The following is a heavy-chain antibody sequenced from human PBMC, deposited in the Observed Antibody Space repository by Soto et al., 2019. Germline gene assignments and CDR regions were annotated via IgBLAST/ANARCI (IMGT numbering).Heavy chain of an antibody. CDR1: GGSISSSSYY. V-gene: IGHV4-39*01. D-gene: IGHD4-17*01. CDR3: ARLVGDYKFSAFDI. Sequence: QLQLQESGPGLVKPSETLSLTCTVSGGSISSSSYYWGWIRQPPGKGLEWIGSIYYSGSTYYNPSLKSRVTISVDTSKNQFSLKLSSVTAADTAVYYCARLVGDYKFSAFDIWGQGTMVTVSS. J-gene: IGHJ3*02. CDR2: IYYSGST.